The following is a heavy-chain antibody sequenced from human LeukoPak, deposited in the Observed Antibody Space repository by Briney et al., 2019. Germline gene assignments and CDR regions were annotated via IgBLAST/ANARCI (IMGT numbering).Heavy chain of an antibody. CDR1: GYTFTSYG. J-gene: IGHJ6*03. CDR3: ARVQTNYGGNRDYYYYMDV. D-gene: IGHD4-23*01. Sequence: GASVKVSCKASGYTFTSYGISWVRQAPGQGLEWMGWISAYNGNTNYAQKLQGRVTMTTDTSTSTAYMELRSLRSDDTAVYYCARVQTNYGGNRDYYYYMDVWGKGTTVTVSS. V-gene: IGHV1-18*01. CDR2: ISAYNGNT.